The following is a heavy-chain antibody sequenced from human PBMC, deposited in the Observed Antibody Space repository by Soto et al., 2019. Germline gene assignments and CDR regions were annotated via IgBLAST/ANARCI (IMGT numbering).Heavy chain of an antibody. CDR1: GFTFSNYV. CDR3: AKRRSPAAGEKNYFDY. D-gene: IGHD6-13*01. Sequence: EVQMLESGGGLVQPAGSLRLSSVASGFTFSNYVMSWVRQTTGKGLEWVSVISFTGASTYYRDSVKGRFTISSDNSKNTLYLRMNSLRAEDTAVYYCAKRRSPAAGEKNYFDYWGQGTLVTVS. V-gene: IGHV3-23*01. CDR2: ISFTGAST. J-gene: IGHJ4*02.